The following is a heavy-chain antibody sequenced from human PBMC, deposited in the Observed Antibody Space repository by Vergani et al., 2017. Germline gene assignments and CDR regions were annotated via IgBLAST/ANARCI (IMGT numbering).Heavy chain of an antibody. D-gene: IGHD3-22*01. Sequence: QGQLAQSGAEVKKPGSSVKVSCKASGGTFSSNSISWVRQAPGQGLEWMGRIIHIFGTTSYAQKFQGRVTILADESTSTAYMELSSLRSEDTAVYCCARSSGYYSYYFDFWGQGTLVTVSS. CDR3: ARSSGYYSYYFDF. V-gene: IGHV1-69*13. CDR2: IIHIFGTT. J-gene: IGHJ4*02. CDR1: GGTFSSNS.